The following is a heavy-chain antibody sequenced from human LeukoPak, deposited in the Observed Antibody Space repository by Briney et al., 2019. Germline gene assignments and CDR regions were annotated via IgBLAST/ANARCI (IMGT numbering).Heavy chain of an antibody. V-gene: IGHV4-39*01. CDR1: GDSITSSAFY. J-gene: IGHJ6*02. Sequence: SETLSLTCTVSGDSITSSAFYWGWIRQAPGKGLEWIGSIYYSGTTHYNPSLKSRITISVDTSTNQFSLKVISVTAADTAVYYCARPRMYSYGFLGRITNYYYYGMDVWGQGTTVTVSS. D-gene: IGHD5-18*01. CDR3: ARPRMYSYGFLGRITNYYYYGMDV. CDR2: IYYSGTT.